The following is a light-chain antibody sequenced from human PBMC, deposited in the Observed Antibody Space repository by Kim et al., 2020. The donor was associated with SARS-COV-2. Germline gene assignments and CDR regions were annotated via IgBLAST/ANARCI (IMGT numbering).Light chain of an antibody. CDR1: SCNSGAAYH. CDR3: QSYDNRLSGSVV. J-gene: IGLJ2*01. Sequence: GTSSCTGSSCNSGAAYHVHWYKQRPGTAPKLLMVGNSNRPSGVPDRFSGCKSGTSAALAITGLQAEDEADYYCQSYDNRLSGSVVFGGGTKLTVL. CDR2: GNS. V-gene: IGLV1-40*01.